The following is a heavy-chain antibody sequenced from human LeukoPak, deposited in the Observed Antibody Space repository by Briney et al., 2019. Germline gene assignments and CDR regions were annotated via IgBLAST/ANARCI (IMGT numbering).Heavy chain of an antibody. D-gene: IGHD3-22*01. V-gene: IGHV4-59*01. CDR2: IYYSGST. J-gene: IGHJ5*02. Sequence: SETLSLTCTVSGGSISSYYWSWLRQPPGKGLEWIGYIYYSGSTNYNPSLKSRVTISVDTSKNQFSLKLSSVTAADTAVYYCARSYDSSGYYPSWGQGTLVTVSS. CDR3: ARSYDSSGYYPS. CDR1: GGSISSYY.